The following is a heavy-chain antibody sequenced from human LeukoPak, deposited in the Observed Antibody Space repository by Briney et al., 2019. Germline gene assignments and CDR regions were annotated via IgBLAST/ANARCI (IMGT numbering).Heavy chain of an antibody. J-gene: IGHJ4*02. D-gene: IGHD3-22*01. CDR2: ISAYNGNT. Sequence: GASVKVSCKASGYTFTNYGISWVRQAPGQGLEWMGRISAYNGNTNYAQKLQGRVTMTTDTSTSTAYMELRSLRSDDTAVYYCARDNYDSSGYPLDYWGQGTLVTVSS. CDR1: GYTFTNYG. V-gene: IGHV1-18*01. CDR3: ARDNYDSSGYPLDY.